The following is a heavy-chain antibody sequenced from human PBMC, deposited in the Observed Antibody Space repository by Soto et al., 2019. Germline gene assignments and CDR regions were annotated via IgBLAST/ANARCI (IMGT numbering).Heavy chain of an antibody. CDR1: GVSLSGSTYY. V-gene: IGHV4-31*03. Sequence: QVQLQESGPGLLEPSQTLSLTCTVSGVSLSGSTYYWSWIRQLPGKGLEWIGFTRYGGIPYHNPSLKSRATISVQSSKNQFSLRLTSLTAADTDVYYCGSAHGMDVWGRGTTVSVSS. D-gene: IGHD6-6*01. J-gene: IGHJ6*02. CDR2: TRYGGIP. CDR3: GSAHGMDV.